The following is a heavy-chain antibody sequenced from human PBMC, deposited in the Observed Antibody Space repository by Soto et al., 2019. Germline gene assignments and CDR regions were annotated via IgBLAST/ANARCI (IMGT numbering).Heavy chain of an antibody. V-gene: IGHV4-39*07. J-gene: IGHJ5*02. CDR1: GGSISSSSYY. Sequence: SETLSLTCTVSGGSISSSSYYWGWIRQPPGKGLEWIGSIYYSGSTYYTPSLKSRVTISVDTSKNQFSLKLSSVTAADTAVYYCATCSGGSGYWFDPWGQVTLVTVSS. D-gene: IGHD2-15*01. CDR2: IYYSGST. CDR3: ATCSGGSGYWFDP.